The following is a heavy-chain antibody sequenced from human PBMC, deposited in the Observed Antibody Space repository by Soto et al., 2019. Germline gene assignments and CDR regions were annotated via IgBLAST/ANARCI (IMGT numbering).Heavy chain of an antibody. D-gene: IGHD3-10*01. CDR2: ISGSGGST. V-gene: IGHV3-23*01. J-gene: IGHJ3*02. CDR1: GFTFSSYA. CDR3: AKDLYYYGSGSYLGAFDI. Sequence: EVQLLESGGGLVQPGGSLRLSCAASGFTFSSYAMSWVRQAPGKGLEWVSAISGSGGSTYYADSVKGRFTISRDNSKNTLYLQMNSLRAEDTAVYYCAKDLYYYGSGSYLGAFDIWAKGQWSPSLQ.